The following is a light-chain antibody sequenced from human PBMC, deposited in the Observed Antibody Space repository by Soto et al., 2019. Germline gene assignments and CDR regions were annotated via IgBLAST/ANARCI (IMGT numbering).Light chain of an antibody. CDR3: QQYHTLVS. CDR2: DAS. J-gene: IGKJ4*01. V-gene: IGKV1-33*01. CDR1: RDIRKY. Sequence: DIQITQSPSSLSASVGDRVTITCQASRDIRKYLNWYQKKPGKAPKLLIYDASNLETGVTSRFGGSGSGTDFTVTISSLQSEDIATYYCQQYHTLVSFGGGTKVEIK.